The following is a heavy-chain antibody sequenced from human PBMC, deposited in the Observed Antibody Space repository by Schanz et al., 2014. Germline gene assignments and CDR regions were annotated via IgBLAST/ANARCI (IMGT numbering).Heavy chain of an antibody. CDR2: ITAYNGDT. Sequence: QVQLVQSGAEVKKPGASVKVSCKASGYTFTSHGISWVRQAPGQGLEWMGWITAYNGDTNYALKRQRRVTCTADKSTSTAYMELSSLKSEDTAVYYCARGPLGTRPWGEGTLVTVSS. J-gene: IGHJ5*02. CDR1: GYTFTSHG. V-gene: IGHV1-18*01. CDR3: ARGPLGTRP. D-gene: IGHD5-12*01.